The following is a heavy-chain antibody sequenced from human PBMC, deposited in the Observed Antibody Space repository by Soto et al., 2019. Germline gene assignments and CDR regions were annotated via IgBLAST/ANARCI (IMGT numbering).Heavy chain of an antibody. D-gene: IGHD1-1*01. CDR1: GFTFSSYA. Sequence: GGSLRLSCAASGFTFSSYAMSWVRQAPGKGLEWVSAITGSGGRTYYADSVKDRFTISRDNSKNTVYLHMNSLRAEDTAVYYCANHISGTHYYYYYMDVWGKGTTVTVSS. J-gene: IGHJ6*03. V-gene: IGHV3-23*01. CDR2: ITGSGGRT. CDR3: ANHISGTHYYYYYMDV.